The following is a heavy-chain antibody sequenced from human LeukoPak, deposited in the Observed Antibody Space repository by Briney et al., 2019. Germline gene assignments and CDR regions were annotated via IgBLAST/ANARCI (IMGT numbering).Heavy chain of an antibody. CDR3: AHSYTGGDYYDSSGDAFDV. Sequence: ESGPTLVKPTQTLTLTCTFSGFSLSTSGVGVGWIRQPPGKALEWLALIYWDDDKRYSPSLESRLTITKDTSKNQVVLTMTNMDPVDTATYYCAHSYTGGDYYDSSGDAFDVWGQGTMVTVSS. CDR2: IYWDDDK. J-gene: IGHJ3*01. D-gene: IGHD3-22*01. V-gene: IGHV2-5*02. CDR1: GFSLSTSGVG.